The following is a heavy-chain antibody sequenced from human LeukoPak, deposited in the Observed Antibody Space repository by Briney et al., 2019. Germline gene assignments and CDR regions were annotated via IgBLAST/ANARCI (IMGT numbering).Heavy chain of an antibody. CDR2: ISWNSGSI. Sequence: GGSLRLSCAASGFTFSSYGMSWVRQAPGKGLEWVSGISWNSGSIGYADSVKGRFTISRDIAKNSLYLQMNSLRAEDMALYYCAKAAYYYYYMDVWGKGTTVTVSS. V-gene: IGHV3-9*03. CDR1: GFTFSSYG. CDR3: AKAAYYYYYMDV. J-gene: IGHJ6*03.